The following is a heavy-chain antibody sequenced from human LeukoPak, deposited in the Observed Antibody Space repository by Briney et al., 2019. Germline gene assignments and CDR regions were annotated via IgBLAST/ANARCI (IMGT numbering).Heavy chain of an antibody. CDR2: IYHSGRT. CDR1: GGSISSGDYS. D-gene: IGHD3-10*01. Sequence: PSETLSLTCAVSGGSISSGDYSWSWIRQPPGKGLEWIVYIYHSGRTYDNPSLKSRVTISIDRSKNQFSLKLSSVTAADTAVYYCARDLLWFGEAYFDYWGQGTLVTVSS. J-gene: IGHJ4*02. V-gene: IGHV4-30-2*01. CDR3: ARDLLWFGEAYFDY.